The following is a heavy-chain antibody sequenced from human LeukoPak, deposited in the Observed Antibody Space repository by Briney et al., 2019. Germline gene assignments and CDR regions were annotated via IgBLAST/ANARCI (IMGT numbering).Heavy chain of an antibody. CDR1: GFTFRDYY. D-gene: IGHD2-2*01. CDR2: ISSRGTTT. V-gene: IGHV3-11*01. Sequence: GGSLRLSCLASGFTFRDYYMTWIRQAPGKGLEWISFISSRGTTTDYADAVKGRFTISRDNANSSRFLQMNSLRADDTDLYYCARDRGSNNYFDHWGQGTLVTVSS. J-gene: IGHJ4*02. CDR3: ARDRGSNNYFDH.